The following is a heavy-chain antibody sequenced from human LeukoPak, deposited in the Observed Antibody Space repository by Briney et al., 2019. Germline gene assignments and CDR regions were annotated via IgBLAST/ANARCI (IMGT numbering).Heavy chain of an antibody. D-gene: IGHD3-3*01. Sequence: ASVKVSCKASGYTFTGYYMHWVRQAPGQGLEWMGWINPNSGGTNYAQKFQGRVTMTRDTSISTAYMELSRLRSDDTAVYYCARGLWSGRTGGVFDIWGQGKMVTVFS. V-gene: IGHV1-2*02. CDR1: GYTFTGYY. J-gene: IGHJ3*02. CDR3: ARGLWSGRTGGVFDI. CDR2: INPNSGGT.